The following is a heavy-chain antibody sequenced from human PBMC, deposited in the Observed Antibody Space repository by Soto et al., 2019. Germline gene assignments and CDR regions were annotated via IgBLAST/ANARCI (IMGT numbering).Heavy chain of an antibody. J-gene: IGHJ3*02. D-gene: IGHD1-26*01. CDR2: INAGNGNT. Sequence: ASVKVSCKASGYTFTSYAMHWVRQAPGQRLEWMGWINAGNGNTKYSQKFQGRVTITRVTSASTAYMELSSLRSEDTAVYYCARDPSVGYAFDIWGQGTTVTVSS. CDR1: GYTFTSYA. CDR3: ARDPSVGYAFDI. V-gene: IGHV1-3*01.